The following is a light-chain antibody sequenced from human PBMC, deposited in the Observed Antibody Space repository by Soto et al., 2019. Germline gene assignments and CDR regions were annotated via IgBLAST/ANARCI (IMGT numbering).Light chain of an antibody. J-gene: IGKJ1*01. CDR3: QQYNSYSET. CDR2: AAS. CDR1: QSISNH. Sequence: DIQMTQSPSSLSASVEDRVIITCRASQSISNHLNWYQQKPGKAPKLLIFAASSLQSGVPSRFSGSRSGPDFTLTISSLQPDDFATYYCQQYNSYSETFGQGTKVDIK. V-gene: IGKV1-39*01.